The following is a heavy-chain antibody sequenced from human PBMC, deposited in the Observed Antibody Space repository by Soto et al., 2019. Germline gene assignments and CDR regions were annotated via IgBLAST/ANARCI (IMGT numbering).Heavy chain of an antibody. Sequence: QVQLVESGGGVVQPGRSLRLSCAASGFTFSSYAMHWVRQAPGKGLEWVAVISYDGSNKYYADSVKGRFTISRDNSKNTLYLQMNSLRAEDTAVYYCARGPDYASSGYPFDYWGQGTLVTVSS. V-gene: IGHV3-30-3*01. D-gene: IGHD3-22*01. CDR2: ISYDGSNK. CDR1: GFTFSSYA. CDR3: ARGPDYASSGYPFDY. J-gene: IGHJ4*02.